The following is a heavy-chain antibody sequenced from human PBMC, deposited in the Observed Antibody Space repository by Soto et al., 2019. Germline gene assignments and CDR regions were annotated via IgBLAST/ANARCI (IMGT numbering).Heavy chain of an antibody. CDR3: ARLRGWFGADYAFDI. CDR1: GYTFTGYY. V-gene: IGHV1-2*04. Sequence: ASVKVSCKASGYTFTGYYMHWVRQAPGQGLEWMGWINPNSGGTNYAQKFQGWVTMTRDTSISTAYMELSRLRSEDTAVYYCARLRGWFGADYAFDIWGQGTMVTVSS. J-gene: IGHJ3*02. CDR2: INPNSGGT. D-gene: IGHD3-10*01.